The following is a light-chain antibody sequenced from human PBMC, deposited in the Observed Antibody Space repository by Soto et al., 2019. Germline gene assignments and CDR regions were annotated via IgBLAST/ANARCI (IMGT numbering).Light chain of an antibody. CDR2: AAS. Sequence: DIQLTQSPSFLSASVGDRVTITCRASQGISSFLAWYQQKPGKAPKLLIYAASTLQSGVPSRFSGSGSGTEFTLTISSLQPGDFATYYCQQLNSYPYTFGQRTKLEIK. V-gene: IGKV1-9*01. CDR3: QQLNSYPYT. J-gene: IGKJ2*01. CDR1: QGISSF.